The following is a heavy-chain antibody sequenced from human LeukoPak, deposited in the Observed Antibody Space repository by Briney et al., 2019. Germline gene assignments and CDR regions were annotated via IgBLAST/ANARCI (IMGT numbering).Heavy chain of an antibody. CDR1: GGSSSSGSYY. Sequence: SQTLSLTCAVSGGSSSSGSYYWNWIRQHPGKGLEWIGYIYYSGSTYYNPSLKSRVTISVDTSKNQFSLKLSSVTAAHTAVYYCARGLQIFDFWGLGTLVTVSS. V-gene: IGHV4-31*11. J-gene: IGHJ4*02. CDR2: IYYSGST. CDR3: ARGLQIFDF.